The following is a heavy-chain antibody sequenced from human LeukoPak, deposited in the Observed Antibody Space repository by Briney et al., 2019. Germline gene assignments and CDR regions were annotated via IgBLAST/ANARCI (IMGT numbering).Heavy chain of an antibody. D-gene: IGHD4-23*01. CDR1: GFTFSSYA. CDR2: ISGSGGST. J-gene: IGHJ6*02. V-gene: IGHV3-23*01. Sequence: PGASLRLSCAASGFTFSSYAMSRVRQAPGKGLEWVSAISGSGGSTYYADSVKGRFTISRDNSKNTLYLQMNSLRAEDTAVYYCALSVVSTIYYYYGMDVWGQGTTVTVSS. CDR3: ALSVVSTIYYYYGMDV.